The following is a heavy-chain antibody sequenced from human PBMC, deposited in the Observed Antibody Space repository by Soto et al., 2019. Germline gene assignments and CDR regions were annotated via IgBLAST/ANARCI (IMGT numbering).Heavy chain of an antibody. CDR2: IYYSGST. CDR1: SASLGDHY. J-gene: IGHJ6*02. V-gene: IGHV4-59*11. CDR3: ARDKAPYGMDV. Sequence: SETLSLTCAVFSASLGDHYLSWIRQPPGKGLEWIGYIYYSGSTNYNPSLKSRVTISVDTSKNQFSLKLSSVTAADTAVYYCARDKAPYGMDVWGQGTTVTVYS.